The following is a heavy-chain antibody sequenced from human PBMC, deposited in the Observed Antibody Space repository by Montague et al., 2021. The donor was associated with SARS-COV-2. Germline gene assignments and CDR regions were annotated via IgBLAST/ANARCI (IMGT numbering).Heavy chain of an antibody. CDR2: IYYSRST. D-gene: IGHD3-10*01. Sequence: SETLSLTCTVSGGSITTDIFYWGWIRQPPGKGLEWIGYIYYSRSTNYYPSLKSRVTISVDTSKNQFSLKLSSVTAADTAVYYCARADITMVRGVSRWVFDIWGQGTMVTVSS. CDR1: GGSITTDIFY. CDR3: ARADITMVRGVSRWVFDI. V-gene: IGHV4-61*01. J-gene: IGHJ3*02.